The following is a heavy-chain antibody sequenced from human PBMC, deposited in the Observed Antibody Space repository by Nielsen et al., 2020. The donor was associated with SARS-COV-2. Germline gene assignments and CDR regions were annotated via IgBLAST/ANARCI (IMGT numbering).Heavy chain of an antibody. Sequence: GGSLRLSCAASGFTFDDYAMHWVRQAPGKGLEWVSGISWNSGSIGYADSVKGRFTISRDNAKNSLYLQMNSLRAEDTALYYCAKDSSEGVTAHDAFDIWGQGTMVTVSS. J-gene: IGHJ3*02. D-gene: IGHD2-21*02. V-gene: IGHV3-9*01. CDR2: ISWNSGSI. CDR3: AKDSSEGVTAHDAFDI. CDR1: GFTFDDYA.